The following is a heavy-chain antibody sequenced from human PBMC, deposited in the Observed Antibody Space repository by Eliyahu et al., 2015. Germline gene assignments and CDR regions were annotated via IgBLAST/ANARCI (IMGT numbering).Heavy chain of an antibody. CDR1: GFTLSRYW. CDR2: IKEDGSEK. CDR3: ARSLYAVTHFDY. D-gene: IGHD4-17*01. J-gene: IGHJ4*02. Sequence: EVQLVDSGGGLVQPGGSLRLSCAASGFTLSRYWMTWVRQAPGEGLEWVANIKEDGSEKSYVDSVKGRFIISRDNANASLYLQMNSLRAEDTAVYYCARSLYAVTHFDYWGRGTLVTVSS. V-gene: IGHV3-7*01.